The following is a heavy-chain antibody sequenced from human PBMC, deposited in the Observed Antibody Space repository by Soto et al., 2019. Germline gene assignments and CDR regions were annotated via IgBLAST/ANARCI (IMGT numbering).Heavy chain of an antibody. D-gene: IGHD3-16*02. V-gene: IGHV3-7*05. J-gene: IGHJ6*02. CDR2: IKPDGSEK. Sequence: EVQLVESGGGLVQPGGSLRLSCAASGFTFSSYLMTWVRQAPGKGLEWVAIIKPDGSEKYYEDSVKGRFTISRDNAKTSLYLQMNSLRVEATAVYYCARPRYRGMDVWGQGTTVTVSS. CDR1: GFTFSSYL. CDR3: ARPRYRGMDV.